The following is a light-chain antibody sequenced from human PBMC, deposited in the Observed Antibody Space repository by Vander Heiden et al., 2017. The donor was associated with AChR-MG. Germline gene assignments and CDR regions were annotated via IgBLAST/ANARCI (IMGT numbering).Light chain of an antibody. J-gene: IGKJ4*01. V-gene: IGKV2D-29*02. CDR2: KVK. Sequence: IVLTQTPLPLSVTPGHAASLSSKSGHSLQNERATYLFWHVQRRGQSPRLLISKVKERMSGLPERFSGGGAATEFTLKISRVDAEDAGVYYCRQSVQYPLTFGGGTRVEIK. CDR1: HSLQNERATY. CDR3: RQSVQYPLT.